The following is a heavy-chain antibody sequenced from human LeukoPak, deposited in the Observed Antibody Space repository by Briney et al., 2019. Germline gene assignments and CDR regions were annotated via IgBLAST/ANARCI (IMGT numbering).Heavy chain of an antibody. CDR2: ISYDGSNK. CDR3: ARDQRGHGDYDSSGYYYWNAFDI. J-gene: IGHJ3*02. D-gene: IGHD3-22*01. Sequence: PGGSLRLSCAASGFTFSSYAMHWVRQAPGKGLEWVAVISYDGSNKYYADSVKGRFTISRDNSKNTLYLQMNSLRAEDTAVYYCARDQRGHGDYDSSGYYYWNAFDIWGQGTMVTVSS. V-gene: IGHV3-30-3*01. CDR1: GFTFSSYA.